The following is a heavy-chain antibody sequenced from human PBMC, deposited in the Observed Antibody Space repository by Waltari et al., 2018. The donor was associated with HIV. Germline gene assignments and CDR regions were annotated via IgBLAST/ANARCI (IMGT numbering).Heavy chain of an antibody. Sequence: EVPLVESGGGLVQPGGSLRLSCSASGFTFTTPWVTWVRQARGKGLVWVSRINPDGTGTRYADYVKGRFTISRDNAKNSVYLQVNSLRGEDTSVYYCARGKDYGGGTCDGYHYYGMDVWGQGTTVTVSS. CDR2: INPDGTGT. J-gene: IGHJ6*02. CDR1: GFTFTTPW. V-gene: IGHV3-74*01. CDR3: ARGKDYGGGTCDGYHYYGMDV. D-gene: IGHD2-15*01.